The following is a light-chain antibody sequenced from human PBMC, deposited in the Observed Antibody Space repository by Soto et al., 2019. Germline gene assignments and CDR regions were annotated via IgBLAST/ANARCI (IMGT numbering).Light chain of an antibody. J-gene: IGKJ1*01. CDR2: GAS. Sequence: EIVLTQSPGTLSLSPGERATLSCRASQSVSTNQLAWYQQKPGQAPRLLIYGASSRATGIADRFSGSGSGTDFTLTISRLAHEDFAVYYCQYYYESSPFGRGTKVEIK. V-gene: IGKV3-20*01. CDR1: QSVSTNQ. CDR3: QYYYESSP.